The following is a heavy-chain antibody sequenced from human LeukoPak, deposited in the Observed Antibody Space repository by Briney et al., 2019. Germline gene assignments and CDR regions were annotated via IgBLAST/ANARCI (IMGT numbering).Heavy chain of an antibody. D-gene: IGHD3-16*01. J-gene: IGHJ3*02. CDR3: AKDRDDYVWGSYLGAFDI. CDR2: ISGSGGST. V-gene: IGHV3-23*01. Sequence: GGSLRLSCAASGFTFSSYGMSWVRQAPGKGLEWVSLISGSGGSTYYADSVKGRFTISRDNLKNTLYLQMNSLRAEDTAVFYCAKDRDDYVWGSYLGAFDIWGQGTMVTVSS. CDR1: GFTFSSYG.